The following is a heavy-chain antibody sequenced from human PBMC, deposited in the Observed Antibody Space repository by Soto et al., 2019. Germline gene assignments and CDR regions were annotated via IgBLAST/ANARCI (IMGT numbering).Heavy chain of an antibody. CDR2: ISSSSSTI. J-gene: IGHJ1*01. CDR3: ARDRGVAGKYFQH. Sequence: GGSLRLSCAASGFTFSSYSMNWVRQAPGKGLEWVSSISSSSSTIYYADSVKGRFTISRDNAKNSLYLQMNSLRAEDTAVYYCARDRGVAGKYFQHWGQGTLVTVS. D-gene: IGHD3-10*01. V-gene: IGHV3-48*01. CDR1: GFTFSSYS.